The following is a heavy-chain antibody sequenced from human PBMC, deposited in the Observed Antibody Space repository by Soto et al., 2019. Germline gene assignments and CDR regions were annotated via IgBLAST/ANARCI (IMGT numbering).Heavy chain of an antibody. CDR3: AKDGVHIVVVPAAIPNNWFDP. CDR2: ISGSGGST. Sequence: PWGSLRLSCAASGFTFSSYAMSWVRQAPGKGLEWVSAISGSGGSTYYADSVKGRFTISRDNSKNTLYLQMNSLRAEDTAVYYCAKDGVHIVVVPAAIPNNWFDPWGQGTLVTVSS. V-gene: IGHV3-23*01. CDR1: GFTFSSYA. J-gene: IGHJ5*02. D-gene: IGHD2-2*01.